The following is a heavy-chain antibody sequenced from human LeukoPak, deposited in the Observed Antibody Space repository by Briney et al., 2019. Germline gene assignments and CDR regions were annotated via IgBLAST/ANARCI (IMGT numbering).Heavy chain of an antibody. V-gene: IGHV3-48*03. CDR1: GFTFSSYE. J-gene: IGHJ4*02. Sequence: PGGSLRLSCAASGFTFSSYEMNWVRQAPGKGLEWLSYISTSGSTIYYADSVKGRFTISRDNSKNTLYLQMNSPRAEDTAVYYCAKSGLNRFDYWGQGTLVTVSS. CDR3: AKSGLNRFDY. D-gene: IGHD2-15*01. CDR2: ISTSGSTI.